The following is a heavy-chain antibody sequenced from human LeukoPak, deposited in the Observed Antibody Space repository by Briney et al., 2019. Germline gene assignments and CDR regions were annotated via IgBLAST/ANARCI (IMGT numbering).Heavy chain of an antibody. CDR1: GFTFSSYG. J-gene: IGHJ3*02. CDR2: IWYGGSNK. CDR3: AKDSRDAFDI. Sequence: PGRSLRLSCAASGFTFSSYGMHWVRQAPGKGLEWVAVIWYGGSNKYYADSVKGRFTISRDNSKNTLYLQMNSLRAEDTAVYYCAKDSRDAFDIWGQGTMVTVSS. V-gene: IGHV3-30*18.